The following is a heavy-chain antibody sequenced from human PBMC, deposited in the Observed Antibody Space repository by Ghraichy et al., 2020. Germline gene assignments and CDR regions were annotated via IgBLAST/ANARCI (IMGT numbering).Heavy chain of an antibody. Sequence: GGSLRLSCAASGFTFSNYSMNWVRQAPGKGLEWVSSISDCGTYIYYADSVKGRFTISRDNAKDSLSLQMNSLRAEDTAVYYCARDQSLVGRPDFDYWGQGTLVTVSS. V-gene: IGHV3-21*01. D-gene: IGHD2-2*01. CDR1: GFTFSNYS. J-gene: IGHJ4*02. CDR2: ISDCGTYI. CDR3: ARDQSLVGRPDFDY.